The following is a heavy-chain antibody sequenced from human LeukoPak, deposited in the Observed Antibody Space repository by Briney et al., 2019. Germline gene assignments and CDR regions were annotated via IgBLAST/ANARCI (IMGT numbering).Heavy chain of an antibody. CDR2: IYYSGST. V-gene: IGHV4-39*07. CDR1: GGSISSSNFY. D-gene: IGHD4-23*01. Sequence: SETLSLTCTVSGGSISSSNFYWGWIRQPPGKGLEWIGSIYYSGSTNYNPSLKSRVTISVDTSKNQFSLKLSSVTAADTAVYYCARLRWYWGALDYWGQGTLVTVSS. J-gene: IGHJ4*02. CDR3: ARLRWYWGALDY.